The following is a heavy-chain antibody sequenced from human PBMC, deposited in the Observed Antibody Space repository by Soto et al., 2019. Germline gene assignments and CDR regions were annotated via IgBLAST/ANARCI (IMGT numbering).Heavy chain of an antibody. V-gene: IGHV1-46*01. CDR3: AREGETNNFDY. J-gene: IGHJ4*02. D-gene: IGHD3-16*01. Sequence: RASVKVSCKASGYTFTSYYMHWVRQAPGQGLEWMGIINPSGGSTSYAQKFQGRATMTRDTSTSTVYMELSSLRSEDTAVYYCAREGETNNFDYWGQGTLVTVSS. CDR2: INPSGGST. CDR1: GYTFTSYY.